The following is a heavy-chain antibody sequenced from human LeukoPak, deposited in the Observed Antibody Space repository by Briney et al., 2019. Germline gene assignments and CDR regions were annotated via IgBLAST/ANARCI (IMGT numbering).Heavy chain of an antibody. J-gene: IGHJ3*02. CDR3: AKPRDSIVGTTTPTRLATLDI. CDR1: LSTFSSST. D-gene: IGHD1-26*01. Sequence: GGSLTLSCAASLSTFSSSTMNWVRQAPGKGLEWVSSISRSSSYINYADSVKGRFTISRDNAKNSLYLHMNSLRAEDTAVYYCAKPRDSIVGTTTPTRLATLDIWGQGTMVTVSS. V-gene: IGHV3-21*04. CDR2: ISRSSSYI.